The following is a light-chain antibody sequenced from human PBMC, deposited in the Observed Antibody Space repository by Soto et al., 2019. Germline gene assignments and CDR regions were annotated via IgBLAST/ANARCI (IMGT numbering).Light chain of an antibody. CDR3: QQRSNWPPIT. Sequence: EVVLTQSPATLSLSPGERATLSCRASQSVSNYLDWFQQKPGQAPRLLIYDASNRATGIPARFSGSGSGTDFTLTISRLEPEDFAVYYCQQRSNWPPITLGQGTRLEIK. CDR2: DAS. CDR1: QSVSNY. J-gene: IGKJ5*01. V-gene: IGKV3-11*01.